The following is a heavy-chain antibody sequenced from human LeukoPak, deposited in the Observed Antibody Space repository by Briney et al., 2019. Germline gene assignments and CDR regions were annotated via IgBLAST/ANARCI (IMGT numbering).Heavy chain of an antibody. V-gene: IGHV3-23*01. J-gene: IGHJ4*02. CDR1: GFTFSSYA. Sequence: QAGGSRRLSCAASGFTFSSYAMSWVRQAPGKGLEWVSNIGSNGAGTLYADSVKGRFTISRDNSKDTLYLQMNSLRAEDTAVYYCAKAGRWSQYYFDYWGQGTPVTVSS. CDR3: AKAGRWSQYYFDY. CDR2: IGSNGAGT. D-gene: IGHD4-23*01.